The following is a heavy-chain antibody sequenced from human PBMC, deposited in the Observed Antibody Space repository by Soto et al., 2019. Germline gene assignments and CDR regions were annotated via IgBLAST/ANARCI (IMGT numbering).Heavy chain of an antibody. CDR1: GDSISSSKW. V-gene: IGHV4-4*02. D-gene: IGHD6-19*01. Sequence: SETLSLTCAVSGDSISSSKWWSWVRQPPGKGLEWIGEIYHSGSTNYNPNLKSRVIISVDKSKNQFSLKLSSVTDADTAVYYCVRSSVAGAGYFQHWGQGTQVTVSS. CDR2: IYHSGST. CDR3: VRSSVAGAGYFQH. J-gene: IGHJ1*01.